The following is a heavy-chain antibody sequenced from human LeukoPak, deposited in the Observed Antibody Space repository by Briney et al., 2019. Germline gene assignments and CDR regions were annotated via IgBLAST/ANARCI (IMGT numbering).Heavy chain of an antibody. CDR2: IYYSGST. Sequence: PSETLSLTCTVSGGSISSSSYYWGWIRQPPGKGLEWIGSIYYSGSTYYNPSLKSRVTISVDTSKNQFSLKLSSVTAADTAVYYCARGPYCSSTSCHNYYYYYYMDVWGKGTTVTVSS. CDR1: GGSISSSSYY. J-gene: IGHJ6*03. D-gene: IGHD2-2*01. CDR3: ARGPYCSSTSCHNYYYYYYMDV. V-gene: IGHV4-39*07.